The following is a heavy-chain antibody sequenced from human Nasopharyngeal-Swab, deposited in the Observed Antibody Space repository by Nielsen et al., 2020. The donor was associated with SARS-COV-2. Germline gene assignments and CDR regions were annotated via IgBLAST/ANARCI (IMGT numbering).Heavy chain of an antibody. CDR1: GYTFTSYD. D-gene: IGHD6-13*01. J-gene: IGHJ6*02. CDR2: MNPNSGNT. V-gene: IGHV1-8*01. CDR3: ARAGAAAPGVYYGMDV. Sequence: ASVKVSCKASGYTFTSYDIHWVRQATGQGLEWMGWMNPNSGNTGYAQKFQGRVTMTRNTSISTAYMELSSLRSEDTAVYYCARAGAAAPGVYYGMDVWGQGTTVTVSS.